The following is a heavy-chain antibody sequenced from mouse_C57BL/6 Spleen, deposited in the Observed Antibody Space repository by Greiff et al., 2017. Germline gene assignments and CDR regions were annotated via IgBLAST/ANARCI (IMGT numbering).Heavy chain of an antibody. CDR1: GYTFTSYW. V-gene: IGHV1-64*01. D-gene: IGHD1-1*01. J-gene: IGHJ3*01. CDR3: ARKEYYGTWFAY. CDR2: IHPNSGST. Sequence: QVQLQQPGAELVKPGASVKLSCKASGYTFTSYWMHWVKQRPGQGLEWIGMIHPNSGSTNYKEKFKSKATLTVDKSSSTAYMQLSSLTSEDSAVYYCARKEYYGTWFAYWGQGTLVTVSA.